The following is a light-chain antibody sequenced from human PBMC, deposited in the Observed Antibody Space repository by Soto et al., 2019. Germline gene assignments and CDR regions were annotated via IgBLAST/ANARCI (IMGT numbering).Light chain of an antibody. CDR2: SAS. Sequence: IKMTKSPSTLCASVGDRVTITCRASQSISTWLAWYQQKPGKAPKLLIYSASDLESGVPSRFSGSGFGTEFTLTISSLQPDDFATYYCQQYNSYTWTFGQGTKVDI. CDR1: QSISTW. CDR3: QQYNSYTWT. J-gene: IGKJ1*01. V-gene: IGKV1-5*03.